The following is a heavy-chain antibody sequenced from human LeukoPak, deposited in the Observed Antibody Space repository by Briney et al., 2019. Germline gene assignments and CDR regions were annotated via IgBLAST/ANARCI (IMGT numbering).Heavy chain of an antibody. J-gene: IGHJ4*02. CDR1: GFTFSSYA. CDR2: ISSNGGST. V-gene: IGHV3-64*01. D-gene: IGHD6-19*01. CDR3: AKVGQWSTIYYFDY. Sequence: GGSLRLSCAASGFTFSSYAMHWVRQAPGKGLEYVSAISSNGGSTYYANSVKGRFTISRDNSKNTLYLQMGSLRAEDTAVYYCAKVGQWSTIYYFDYWGQGTLVTVSS.